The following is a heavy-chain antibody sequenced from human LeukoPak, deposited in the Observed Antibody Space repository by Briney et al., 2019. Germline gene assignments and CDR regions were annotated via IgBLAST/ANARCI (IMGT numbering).Heavy chain of an antibody. CDR2: IKQDGSEK. D-gene: IGHD3-10*01. J-gene: IGHJ4*02. CDR1: GFTFSSYS. Sequence: GGSLRLSCAASGFTFSSYSMNWVRQAPGKGLEWVANIKQDGSEKYYVDSVKGRFTISRDNAKNSLYLQMNSLRAEDTAVYYCARGADNSGSFVILDYWGQGTLVTVSS. CDR3: ARGADNSGSFVILDY. V-gene: IGHV3-7*01.